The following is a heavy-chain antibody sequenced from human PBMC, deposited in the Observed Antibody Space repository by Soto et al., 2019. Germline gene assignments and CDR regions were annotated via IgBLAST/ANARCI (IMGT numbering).Heavy chain of an antibody. D-gene: IGHD7-27*01. CDR3: VKETSGNWGDMAD. J-gene: IGHJ6*02. Sequence: EVQLLESGGGLVPPGGSLRLSCAGSGFSFGNYAMSWGRQAPGQGLEWVTSMTDSGDRTVYAYSVKGRFTVSRDNSKNMLYLQMTSLRTEDTAVYYGVKETSGNWGDMADGGRGTTVTVSS. CDR1: GFSFGNYA. CDR2: MTDSGDRT. V-gene: IGHV3-23*01.